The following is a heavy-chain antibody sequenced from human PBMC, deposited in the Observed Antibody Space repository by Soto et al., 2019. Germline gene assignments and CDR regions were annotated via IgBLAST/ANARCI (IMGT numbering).Heavy chain of an antibody. Sequence: SETLSLTCAVHGGSFTGFYWDWVRQPPGKGLEWIGYINHSGSTYYNPSLKSRVTISVDKSKNHFSLKLSSVTAADTAVYYCARGKRVVVPAAISPSFDLWGRGTLVTVSS. CDR1: GGSFTGFY. CDR2: INHSGST. V-gene: IGHV4-34*01. J-gene: IGHJ2*01. CDR3: ARGKRVVVPAAISPSFDL. D-gene: IGHD2-2*01.